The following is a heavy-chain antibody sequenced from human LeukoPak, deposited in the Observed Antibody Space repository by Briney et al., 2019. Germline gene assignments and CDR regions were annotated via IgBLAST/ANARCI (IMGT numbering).Heavy chain of an antibody. CDR1: GFTFSDYY. D-gene: IGHD3-3*01. Sequence: PGGSLRLSCAASGFTFSDYYMSWIRQAPGKGLEWVSYISRSGDSIYYADSVKGRFTNSRDNAKNSLYLQMNSLRAEDTAVYYCARARTYDFWSGYLGWFDPWGQGTLVTVSS. V-gene: IGHV3-11*04. CDR3: ARARTYDFWSGYLGWFDP. CDR2: ISRSGDSI. J-gene: IGHJ5*02.